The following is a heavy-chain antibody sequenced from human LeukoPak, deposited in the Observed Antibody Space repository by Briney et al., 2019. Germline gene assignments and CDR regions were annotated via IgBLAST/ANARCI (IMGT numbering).Heavy chain of an antibody. CDR2: ISSSSSYI. Sequence: GGSLRLSCAASGFTFSSYSMNWVRQAPGKGLEWVSSISSSSSYIYYVDSVKGRFTISRDNAKNSLYLQMNSLRAEDTAVYYCARDFRDRVGATTVWFDPWGQGTLVTVSS. J-gene: IGHJ5*02. CDR1: GFTFSSYS. D-gene: IGHD1-26*01. V-gene: IGHV3-21*01. CDR3: ARDFRDRVGATTVWFDP.